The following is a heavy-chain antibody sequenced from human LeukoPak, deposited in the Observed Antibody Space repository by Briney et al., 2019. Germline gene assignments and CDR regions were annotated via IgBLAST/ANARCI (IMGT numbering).Heavy chain of an antibody. CDR1: GFTFNNYA. V-gene: IGHV3-23*01. Sequence: GGSLRLSCAASGFTFNNYAMSWVRQAPGKGLEWVSGISGSGGSTYYADSVKGRFTISRDNSKNMLYLQTNSLTAEDTAVYYCAKDSVPYYYGSGSYPDYWGQGTLVTVSS. CDR3: AKDSVPYYYGSGSYPDY. J-gene: IGHJ4*02. CDR2: ISGSGGST. D-gene: IGHD3-10*01.